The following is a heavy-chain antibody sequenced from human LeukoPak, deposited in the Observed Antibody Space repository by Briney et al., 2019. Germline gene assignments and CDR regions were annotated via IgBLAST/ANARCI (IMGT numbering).Heavy chain of an antibody. V-gene: IGHV3-23*01. Sequence: GGSLRLSCAASGFTFSTYDISWVRQAPGQGLEWVSTFSSSGDITYYADSVKGRFTISRDNSKNTLYLQMNSLRAEDTAVYYCARADGGAFDYWGQGTLVTVSS. CDR3: ARADGGAFDY. J-gene: IGHJ4*02. D-gene: IGHD2-21*01. CDR2: FSSSGDIT. CDR1: GFTFSTYD.